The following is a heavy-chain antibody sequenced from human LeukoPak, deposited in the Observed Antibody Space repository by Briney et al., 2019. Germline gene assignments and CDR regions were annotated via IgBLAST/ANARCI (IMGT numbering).Heavy chain of an antibody. D-gene: IGHD4-17*01. Sequence: PSQTLSLTCTVSGGSISSYYWSWIRQPPGKGLEWIGYIYYSGSTNYNPSLKSRVTISVDTSKNQFSLKLSSVTTADTAVYYCARGGYGAPFYFDYWGQGTLVTVSP. CDR1: GGSISSYY. CDR3: ARGGYGAPFYFDY. CDR2: IYYSGST. J-gene: IGHJ4*02. V-gene: IGHV4-59*01.